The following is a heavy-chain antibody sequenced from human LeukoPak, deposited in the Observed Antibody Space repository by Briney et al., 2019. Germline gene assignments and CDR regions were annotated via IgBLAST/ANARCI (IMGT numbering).Heavy chain of an antibody. CDR3: ASGEGPVAGQYNWFDP. Sequence: PSETLSLTCAVYGGSFSGYYWSWIRQPPGKGLEWVGEINHSGSTNYNPSLKSRVTISVDTSKNQFSLKLSSVTAADTAVYYCASGEGPVAGQYNWFDPWGQGTLVTVSS. J-gene: IGHJ5*02. V-gene: IGHV4-34*01. CDR1: GGSFSGYY. D-gene: IGHD6-19*01. CDR2: INHSGST.